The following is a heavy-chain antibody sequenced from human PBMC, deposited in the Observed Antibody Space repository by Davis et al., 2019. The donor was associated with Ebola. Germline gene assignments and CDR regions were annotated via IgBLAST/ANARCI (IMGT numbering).Heavy chain of an antibody. CDR1: GFTFSNYW. V-gene: IGHV3-74*01. J-gene: IGHJ3*02. CDR3: ADPFADGFDI. CDR2: INTDGSTT. Sequence: PGGSLRLSCAASGFTFSNYWMHWVRQAPGKGLVWVSSINTDGSTTTYADSVKGRLTISRDNAKNTLYLQMNSLRAEDTAVYYCADPFADGFDIWGQGTMVTVSS.